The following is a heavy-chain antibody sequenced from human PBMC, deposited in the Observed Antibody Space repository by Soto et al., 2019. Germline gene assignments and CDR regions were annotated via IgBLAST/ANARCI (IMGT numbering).Heavy chain of an antibody. CDR3: ARAAKRNLDS. V-gene: IGHV1-69*06. Sequence: QVQLVQSGAEVKKPGSSVNVSCKASGGTFNTFAISWVRQAPGQGLEYLGGIVPILGPAFYAQRFQGRGTITADKTTNTANLELNSLSTEDAAVYYGARAAKRNLDSRGQGTQGTDAS. CDR1: GGTFNTFA. CDR2: IVPILGPA. J-gene: IGHJ4*02.